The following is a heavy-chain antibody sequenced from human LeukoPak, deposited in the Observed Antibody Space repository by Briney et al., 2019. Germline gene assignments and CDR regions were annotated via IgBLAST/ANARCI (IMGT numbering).Heavy chain of an antibody. CDR2: IAPSVDTT. V-gene: IGHV1-46*01. D-gene: IGHD2-8*02. CDR1: GFTFTNYL. Sequence: ASVKVSCKSFGFTFTNYLLHWVRQAPGQGLEWVGRIAPSVDTTNYAQKFRGRVTMTRDTSTSTVYMELSSLRSDGTAIYYCVREESGGYFDYWGQGTLVTVSS. CDR3: VREESGGYFDY. J-gene: IGHJ4*02.